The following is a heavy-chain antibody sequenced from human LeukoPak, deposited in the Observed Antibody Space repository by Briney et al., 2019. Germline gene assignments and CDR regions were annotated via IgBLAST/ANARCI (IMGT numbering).Heavy chain of an antibody. CDR2: ISSSSSYI. CDR3: ARDSLLF. V-gene: IGHV3-21*01. J-gene: IGHJ4*02. CDR1: GFTFTTYW. Sequence: GGSLRLSCAASGFTFTTYWMSWVRQAPGKGLEWVSSISSSSSYIYYADSVKGRFTISRDNAKNSLYLQMNSLRAEDTAVYYCARDSLLFWGQGTLVTVSS. D-gene: IGHD2-21*01.